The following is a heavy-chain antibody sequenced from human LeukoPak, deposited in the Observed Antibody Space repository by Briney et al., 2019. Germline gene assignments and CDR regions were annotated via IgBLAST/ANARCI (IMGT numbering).Heavy chain of an antibody. CDR3: ARAGGPGTVDY. V-gene: IGHV3-7*01. J-gene: IGHJ4*02. Sequence: PGGTQRLSCVSSEFTFSDYWMSCVRQAPDKGLEWVANINHDGSATWYVDSVRGRFTISRDNAKNSLHLQMNSLRDEDTAVYYCARAGGPGTVDYWGQGTLVTVSS. CDR2: INHDGSAT. D-gene: IGHD3-10*01. CDR1: EFTFSDYW.